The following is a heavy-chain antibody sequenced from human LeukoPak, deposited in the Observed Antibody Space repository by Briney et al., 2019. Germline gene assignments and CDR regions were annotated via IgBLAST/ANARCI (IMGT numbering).Heavy chain of an antibody. CDR1: GGSISGYY. J-gene: IGHJ3*02. D-gene: IGHD2-2*01. CDR3: ARTNEQLRGDAFDI. Sequence: PSETLSLTCTVSGGSISGYYWSWIRQPPGKGLEWIGEINHSGSTNYNPSLKSRVTISVDTSKNQFSLKLSSVTAADTAVYYCARTNEQLRGDAFDIWGQGTMVTVSS. V-gene: IGHV4-34*01. CDR2: INHSGST.